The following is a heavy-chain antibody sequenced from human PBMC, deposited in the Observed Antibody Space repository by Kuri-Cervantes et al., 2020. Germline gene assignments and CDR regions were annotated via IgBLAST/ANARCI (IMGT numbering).Heavy chain of an antibody. Sequence: GESLKISCAASGFTFSDYYMSWIRQAPGKGLEWVSYISSSGSTIYYADSVKGRFTISRDNSKNTLYLQMNSLRAEDTAVYYCASFPSYRLGYFQHWGQGTLVTVSS. CDR2: ISSSGSTI. V-gene: IGHV3-11*01. CDR3: ASFPSYRLGYFQH. CDR1: GFTFSDYY. D-gene: IGHD3-16*02. J-gene: IGHJ1*01.